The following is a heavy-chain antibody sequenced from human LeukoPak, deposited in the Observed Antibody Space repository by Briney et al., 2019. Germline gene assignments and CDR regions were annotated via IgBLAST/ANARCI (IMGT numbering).Heavy chain of an antibody. CDR3: SKTPGDLWSWYDY. V-gene: IGHV3-7*02. CDR2: IKQDGSEK. CDR1: GFTFSSYW. J-gene: IGHJ4*02. D-gene: IGHD3-10*01. Sequence: PGGSLRLSCAASGFTFSSYWMSWVRQAPGKGLEWVANIKQDGSEKYYVDSVKGRFTISRDNARNSLYLEMNSLTAEDTAIYYCSKTPGDLWSWYDYWGQGTLVTVSS.